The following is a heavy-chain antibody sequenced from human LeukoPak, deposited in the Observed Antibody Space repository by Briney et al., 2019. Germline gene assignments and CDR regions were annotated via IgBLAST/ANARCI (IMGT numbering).Heavy chain of an antibody. V-gene: IGHV3-7*01. D-gene: IGHD2-15*01. Sequence: GGSLRLSCAASGFTFSSYSMNWVRQAPERGLEWVANIKPDGSEQYYLDSVKGRFTISRDNAKNSMYLQISSLRAEDTAVYYCVRGGGLLPDYWGQGTPVTVSS. CDR3: VRGGGLLPDY. CDR2: IKPDGSEQ. J-gene: IGHJ4*02. CDR1: GFTFSSYS.